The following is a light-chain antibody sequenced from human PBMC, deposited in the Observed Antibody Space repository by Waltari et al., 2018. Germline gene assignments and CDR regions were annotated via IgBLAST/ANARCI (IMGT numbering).Light chain of an antibody. V-gene: IGLV1-40*01. Sequence: QSVLTQPPSVSGAPGQRVTIPCTGSSSNIGAGYDVHWYQQLPGTAPKLLIYGNSNRPSGVPDRFSASKSGTSASLAITGLQAEDEADYYCQSYDSSPSGVVFGGGTKLTVL. J-gene: IGLJ2*01. CDR2: GNS. CDR1: SSNIGAGYD. CDR3: QSYDSSPSGVV.